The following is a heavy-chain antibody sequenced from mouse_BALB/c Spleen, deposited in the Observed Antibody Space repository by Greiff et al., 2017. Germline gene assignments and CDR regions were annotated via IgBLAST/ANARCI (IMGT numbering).Heavy chain of an antibody. CDR3: ARHPYYYGSSYYIDY. CDR2: ISSGGGST. Sequence: EVKLMESGGGLVKPGGSRKLSCAASGFAFSSYDMSWVRQTPEKRLEWVAYISSGGGSTYYPDTVKGRFTISRDNAKNTLYLQMSSLKSEDTAMYYCARHPYYYGSSYYIDYWGQGTTLTVSS. D-gene: IGHD1-1*01. V-gene: IGHV5-12-1*01. CDR1: GFAFSSYD. J-gene: IGHJ2*01.